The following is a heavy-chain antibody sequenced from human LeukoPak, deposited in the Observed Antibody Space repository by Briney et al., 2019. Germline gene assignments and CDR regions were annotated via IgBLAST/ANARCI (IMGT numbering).Heavy chain of an antibody. CDR3: AREGYPDAFDI. D-gene: IGHD5-12*01. V-gene: IGHV1-18*01. CDR2: ISAYNGNT. CDR1: GYTFTSYG. J-gene: IGHJ3*02. Sequence: ASVKVSRKSSGYTFTSYGIGWVRPAPGQGLEWMGLISAYNGNTNYAQKLQGRVTMTTDTSTSTAYMELRSLRSDDTAVYYCAREGYPDAFDIWGQVTMVTVSS.